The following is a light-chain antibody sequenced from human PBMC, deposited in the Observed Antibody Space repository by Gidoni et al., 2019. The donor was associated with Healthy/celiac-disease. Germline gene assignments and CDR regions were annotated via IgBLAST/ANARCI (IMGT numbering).Light chain of an antibody. CDR3: QQSGSSPYT. V-gene: IGKV3-20*01. J-gene: IGKJ2*01. CDR1: QSVTTNY. Sequence: ELVLTQSPGTLSLSPGERATLSCRASQSVTTNYLAWYQQKPGQAPRLVIYDASNRATGIPDRFSGSGSGPEFTLTISRLEPEDFAVYYCQQSGSSPYTFGQGSKLEIK. CDR2: DAS.